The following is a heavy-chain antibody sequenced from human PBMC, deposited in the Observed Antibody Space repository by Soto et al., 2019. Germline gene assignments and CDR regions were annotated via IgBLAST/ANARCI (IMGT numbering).Heavy chain of an antibody. Sequence: GGSLRLSCAASGFTVSSNYMSWVRQAPGKGLEWVSVIYSGGSTYYADSVKGRFTISRDNSKNTLYLQMNSLRAEDTAVYYCARGLATPARLDYYYYGMDVWGQGTTVTVSS. CDR1: GFTVSSNY. V-gene: IGHV3-53*01. CDR2: IYSGGST. J-gene: IGHJ6*02. D-gene: IGHD6-19*01. CDR3: ARGLATPARLDYYYYGMDV.